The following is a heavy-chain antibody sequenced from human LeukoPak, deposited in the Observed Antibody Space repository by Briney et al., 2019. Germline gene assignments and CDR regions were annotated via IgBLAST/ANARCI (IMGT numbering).Heavy chain of an antibody. D-gene: IGHD6-19*01. CDR2: IYYSGST. V-gene: IGHV4-59*08. Sequence: SETLSLTCTVSGASISGYYWSWIRQPPGKGLEWIGSIYYSGSTNYNPSLKSRVTISVDTSKNQFSLKLSSVTAADTAVYYCASARDFGWEGIWNWGQGTLVTVSS. CDR3: ASARDFGWEGIWN. J-gene: IGHJ4*02. CDR1: GASISGYY.